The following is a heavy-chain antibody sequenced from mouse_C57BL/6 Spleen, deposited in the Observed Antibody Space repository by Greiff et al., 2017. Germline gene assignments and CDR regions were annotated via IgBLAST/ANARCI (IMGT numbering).Heavy chain of an antibody. D-gene: IGHD4-1*01. CDR3: TGANSLDY. CDR2: IRLKSDNYAT. Sequence: EVKLMESGGGLVQPGGSMKLSCVASGFTFSNYWMNWVRQSPEKGLEWVAQIRLKSDNYATHYAESVKGRFTISRDDSKSSVYLQMNNLRAEDTGIYYCTGANSLDYWGQGTTLTVSS. J-gene: IGHJ2*01. CDR1: GFTFSNYW. V-gene: IGHV6-3*01.